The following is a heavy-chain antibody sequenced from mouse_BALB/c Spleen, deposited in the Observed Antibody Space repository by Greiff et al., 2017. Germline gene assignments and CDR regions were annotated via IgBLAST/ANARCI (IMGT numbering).Heavy chain of an antibody. CDR1: GYAFSSYW. Sequence: VQLQESGAELVRPGSSVKISCKASGYAFSSYWMNWVKQRPGQGLEWIGQIYPGDGDTNYNGKFKGKATLTADKSSSTAYMQLSSLTSEDSAVYFCASFMITPFDYWGQGTTLTVSS. D-gene: IGHD2-4*01. CDR2: IYPGDGDT. J-gene: IGHJ2*01. V-gene: IGHV1-80*01. CDR3: ASFMITPFDY.